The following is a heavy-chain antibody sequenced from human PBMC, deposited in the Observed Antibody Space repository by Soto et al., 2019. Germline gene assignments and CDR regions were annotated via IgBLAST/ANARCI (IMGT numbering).Heavy chain of an antibody. V-gene: IGHV3-30*18. CDR1: GFTFTPYG. D-gene: IGHD3-10*01. Sequence: QVQLVESGGGVVQPGRYLRLSCAASGFTFTPYGMHWVRQVPGQGPEWVAVISYDGTIKHYADSVKGRFTISRDNSNNTLYLEMHSLRTEDTALYYCAKDRAWQAGRYFYGMDVWGQGTTVTVSS. CDR2: ISYDGTIK. CDR3: AKDRAWQAGRYFYGMDV. J-gene: IGHJ6*02.